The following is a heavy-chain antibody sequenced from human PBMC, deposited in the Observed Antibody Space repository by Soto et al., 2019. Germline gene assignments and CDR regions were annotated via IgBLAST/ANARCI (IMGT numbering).Heavy chain of an antibody. Sequence: PSETLSLTCSVSGASIAGGSYYWCWVRQPPGKGLEWIGYIPSRGRPFYNPSLTSRGTISADSSKNQLSLQLTSVTAADTAVYYCVRDQYSGYDFALWGQGNLVT. CDR3: VRDQYSGYDFAL. V-gene: IGHV4-30-4*01. J-gene: IGHJ5*02. CDR2: IPSRGRP. D-gene: IGHD5-12*01. CDR1: GASIAGGSYY.